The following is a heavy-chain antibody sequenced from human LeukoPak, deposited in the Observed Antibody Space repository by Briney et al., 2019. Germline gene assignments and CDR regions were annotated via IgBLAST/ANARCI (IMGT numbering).Heavy chain of an antibody. CDR3: TTDRYYDNSELQFQH. CDR2: IKRETDGGTI. Sequence: GGSLRLSCAASGFTLNNAWMSWVRQGPGKGLEWLGRIKRETDGGTIDYAAPVKGRFTISRDDSRNTLYLQMDSLKIEDTAVYYCTTDRYYDNSELQFQHWGQGTLVTVSS. V-gene: IGHV3-15*01. D-gene: IGHD3-22*01. CDR1: GFTLNNAW. J-gene: IGHJ1*01.